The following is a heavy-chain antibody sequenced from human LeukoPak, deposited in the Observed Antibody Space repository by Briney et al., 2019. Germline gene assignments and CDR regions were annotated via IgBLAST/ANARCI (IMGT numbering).Heavy chain of an antibody. V-gene: IGHV3-49*04. J-gene: IGHJ4*02. CDR3: TRGNQVLLYFFDY. D-gene: IGHD2-2*01. CDR1: GFTFSDYA. Sequence: PGRFLRLSCTASGFTFSDYAMSWVRQAPGKGLEWVGFIRSKAYGGTTEYAASVKGRFTISRDDSKSIAYLEMNSLITEDTAVYYCTRGNQVLLYFFDYWGQGTLATVSS. CDR2: IRSKAYGGTT.